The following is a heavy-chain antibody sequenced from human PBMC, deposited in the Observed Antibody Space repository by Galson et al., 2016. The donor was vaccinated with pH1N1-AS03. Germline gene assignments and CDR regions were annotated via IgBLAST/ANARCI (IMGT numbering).Heavy chain of an antibody. V-gene: IGHV1-2*04. J-gene: IGHJ6*02. CDR1: GYIFTGFY. CDR2: INPNNGVT. CDR3: ARDPRGPCSSATCATTYYFGMDV. Sequence: SCKASGYIFTGFYVLWVRQAPGQGLEWMGWINPNNGVTNYAQKFQAWVTMTGDTSISTAYMELYGLESDDTAVYYCARDPRGPCSSATCATTYYFGMDVWGQGTTVIVSS. D-gene: IGHD2/OR15-2a*01.